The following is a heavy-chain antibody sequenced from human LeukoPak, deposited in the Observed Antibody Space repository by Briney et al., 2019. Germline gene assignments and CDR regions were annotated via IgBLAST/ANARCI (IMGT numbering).Heavy chain of an antibody. V-gene: IGHV1-69*04. J-gene: IGHJ4*02. Sequence: KPGSSVKVSCKASGGTFSSYTISWGRQAPGQGLEWVGRIIPILGIANYAQKFQGRVTITADKSTSTAYMELSSLRSEDTAVYYCAREFDFWSGYLDYWGQGTLVTVSS. D-gene: IGHD3-3*01. CDR2: IIPILGIA. CDR1: GGTFSSYT. CDR3: AREFDFWSGYLDY.